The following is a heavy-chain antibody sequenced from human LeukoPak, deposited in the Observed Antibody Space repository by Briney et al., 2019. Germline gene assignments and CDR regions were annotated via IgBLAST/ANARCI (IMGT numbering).Heavy chain of an antibody. V-gene: IGHV4-61*01. Sequence: SETLSLTCTVSRGSLSGGSYYWTWIRQPPGKGLEWIGYIHDSGSTNYNSSLKSRVTISVDTPKKQFSLRLPSVTAADTAVYSCARIPVGPWGQGTLATVSS. J-gene: IGHJ4*02. CDR3: ARIPVGP. D-gene: IGHD1-26*01. CDR2: IHDSGST. CDR1: RGSLSGGSYY.